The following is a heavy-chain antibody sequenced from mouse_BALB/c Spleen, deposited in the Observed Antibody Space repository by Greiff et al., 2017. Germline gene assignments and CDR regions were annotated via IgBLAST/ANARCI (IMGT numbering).Heavy chain of an antibody. CDR3: ARHYYGSSPYYPMDY. Sequence: VKLMESGPGLVQPSQSLSITCTVSGFSLTSYGVHWVRQSPGKGLEWLGVIWSGGSTDYNAAFISRLSISKDNSKSQVFFKMNSLQANDTAIYYCARHYYGSSPYYPMDYWGQGTSVTVSS. V-gene: IGHV2-2*02. CDR1: GFSLTSYG. CDR2: IWSGGST. D-gene: IGHD1-1*01. J-gene: IGHJ4*01.